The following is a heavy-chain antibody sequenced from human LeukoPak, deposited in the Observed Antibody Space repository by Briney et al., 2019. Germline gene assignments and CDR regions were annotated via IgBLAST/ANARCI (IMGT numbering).Heavy chain of an antibody. CDR1: GYTFTSYA. V-gene: IGHV1-3*01. D-gene: IGHD3-22*01. J-gene: IGHJ4*02. Sequence: GASVKVSCKASGYTFTSYAMHWVRQAPGQRLEWMGWINAGNGNTKYSQKFQGRVTITRDTSASTAYMELSSLRSEDTAVYYCARGRYYYDSSGYHFDYWGQGTLVTVSS. CDR3: ARGRYYYDSSGYHFDY. CDR2: INAGNGNT.